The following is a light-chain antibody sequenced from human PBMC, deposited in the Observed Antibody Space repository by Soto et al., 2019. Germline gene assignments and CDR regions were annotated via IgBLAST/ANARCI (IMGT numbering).Light chain of an antibody. Sequence: DIVMTQSPATLSVSPGERVTLSCRASQSISRNLAWYQQKPGQAPRVLMYGASARATDIPARFSGSGSGTEYTLTISSLESEDFAVYYCQQYDKWPHTFGQGTKLEIK. CDR3: QQYDKWPHT. V-gene: IGKV3-15*01. CDR1: QSISRN. CDR2: GAS. J-gene: IGKJ2*01.